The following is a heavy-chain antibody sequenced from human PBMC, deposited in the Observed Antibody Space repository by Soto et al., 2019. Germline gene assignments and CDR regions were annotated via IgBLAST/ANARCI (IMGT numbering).Heavy chain of an antibody. CDR3: ARVPDR. J-gene: IGHJ5*02. CDR1: GGSVSGGSYF. CDR2: FYYSGST. V-gene: IGHV4-61*01. Sequence: SETLSLTCTVSGGSVSGGSYFWSWVRQPPGKGLEWIGYFYYSGSTKYNPSLKSRVTILEDRSKNQFSLKLSSVTAADTAVYYCARVPDRWGQGTLVTVSS. D-gene: IGHD2-2*01.